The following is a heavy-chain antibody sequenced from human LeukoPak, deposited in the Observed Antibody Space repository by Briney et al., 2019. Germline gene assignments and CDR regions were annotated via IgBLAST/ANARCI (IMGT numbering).Heavy chain of an antibody. Sequence: SETLSLTCTVSGGSVSSGSYYWSWIRQPPGKGLEWIGYFYYSGTTNYNPSLKSRVTISVETSKNHFSLKLSSVTAADTAVYYCARVVITQGSYFDYWGQGTLITVSS. D-gene: IGHD3-22*01. CDR1: GGSVSSGSYY. J-gene: IGHJ4*02. V-gene: IGHV4-61*03. CDR3: ARVVITQGSYFDY. CDR2: FYYSGTT.